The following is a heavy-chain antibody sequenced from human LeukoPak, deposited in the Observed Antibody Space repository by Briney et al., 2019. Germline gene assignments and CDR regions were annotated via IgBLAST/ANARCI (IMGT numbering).Heavy chain of an antibody. CDR2: IYTSGST. V-gene: IGHV4-61*02. CDR1: GGSVSSGNYY. Sequence: SQTLSLTCTVSGGSVSSGNYYWTWIRQPAGKGLEWIGRIYTSGSTNYNPSLKSRVTISIDASKNQFSLRLSSVTAADTAVYYCTQGGELMNYWGQGTLVTVSS. CDR3: TQGGELMNY. D-gene: IGHD3-16*01. J-gene: IGHJ4*02.